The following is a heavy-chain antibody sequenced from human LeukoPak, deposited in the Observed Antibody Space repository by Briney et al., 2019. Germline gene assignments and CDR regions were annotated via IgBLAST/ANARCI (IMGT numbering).Heavy chain of an antibody. CDR3: ARGQSGYSGYDPRPDVEGDY. D-gene: IGHD5-12*01. Sequence: GASVKVSCKASGYTFTSYDINWVRQATGQGLEWMGWMNPNSGNTGYAQKFQGRVTMTRNTSISTAYMELGSLRSEDTAVYYYARGQSGYSGYDPRPDVEGDYWGQGTLVTVSS. CDR2: MNPNSGNT. CDR1: GYTFTSYD. V-gene: IGHV1-8*01. J-gene: IGHJ4*02.